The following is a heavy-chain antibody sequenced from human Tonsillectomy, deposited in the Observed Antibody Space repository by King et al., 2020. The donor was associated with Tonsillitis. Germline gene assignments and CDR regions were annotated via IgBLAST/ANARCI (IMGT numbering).Heavy chain of an antibody. CDR1: GFTFYTYW. Sequence: VQLVESGGGLVQPGGSLRLSCAASGFTFYTYWMNWVRQAPGKGLEWVANINQDGSEKYYVDSVKGRFTISRDNAKNSLYLQMDSLRVEDTAVYYCARDVTSSWYNYCGEGSLVTVSS. V-gene: IGHV3-7*03. J-gene: IGHJ4*02. CDR3: ARDVTSSWYNY. D-gene: IGHD6-13*01. CDR2: INQDGSEK.